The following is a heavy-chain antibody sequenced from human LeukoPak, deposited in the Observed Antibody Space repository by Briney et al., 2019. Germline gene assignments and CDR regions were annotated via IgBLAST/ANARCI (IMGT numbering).Heavy chain of an antibody. CDR1: GGSISSSSYY. D-gene: IGHD4/OR15-4a*01. J-gene: IGHJ4*02. CDR3: ARVDYVDYGNIFDY. V-gene: IGHV4-39*01. Sequence: SETLSLTCTVSGGSISSSSYYWGWISQPPGKGLAWIGSIYYSGSTYYNPSLKSRVTISVDTSKNQFSLKLSSVTAADTAVYYCARVDYVDYGNIFDYWGQGTLVTVSS. CDR2: IYYSGST.